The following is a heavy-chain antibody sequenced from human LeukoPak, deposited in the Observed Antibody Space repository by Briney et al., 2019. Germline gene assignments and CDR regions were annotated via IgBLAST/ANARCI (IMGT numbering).Heavy chain of an antibody. Sequence: GGSLRLSCAASGFTFSSYSMNWVRQARGKGLEWVAFIGSRTGNIYYADSVKGRFSISRDNAKDSVYLQMNSLRADDTAVYYCARETEPLDYGDSTNLDYWGQGTLVTVSS. D-gene: IGHD4/OR15-4a*01. CDR2: IGSRTGNI. CDR3: ARETEPLDYGDSTNLDY. CDR1: GFTFSSYS. J-gene: IGHJ4*02. V-gene: IGHV3-21*01.